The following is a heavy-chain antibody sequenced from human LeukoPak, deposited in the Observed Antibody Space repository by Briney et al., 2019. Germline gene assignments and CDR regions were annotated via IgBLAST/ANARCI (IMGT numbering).Heavy chain of an antibody. Sequence: GSLRLSCAASGFTFDDYGLSWVRQAPGKGLEWIGYISYTGSTTYNSSLKSRVTISLDTSQNQFSLKLTSVTPADTAVYYCARTAKYYYGSETYYFFDYWGQGTLVTVSS. CDR3: ARTAKYYYGSETYYFFDY. CDR1: GFTFDDYG. D-gene: IGHD3-10*01. CDR2: ISYTGST. J-gene: IGHJ4*02. V-gene: IGHV4-59*01.